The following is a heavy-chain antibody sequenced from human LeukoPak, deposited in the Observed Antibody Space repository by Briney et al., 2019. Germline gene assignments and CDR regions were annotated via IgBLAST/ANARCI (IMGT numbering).Heavy chain of an antibody. J-gene: IGHJ3*02. CDR2: INRDGSST. CDR1: GFTSSSYW. D-gene: IGHD1-7*01. CDR3: ARDSGNYLDAFDI. Sequence: RAGGSLRLSCAASGFTSSSYWMHWVRQAPGKGLVWVSRINRDGSSTMYADSVKGRFTISRDNAKNSLYLQMNSLRAEDTAVYYCARDSGNYLDAFDIWGQGTMVTVSS. V-gene: IGHV3-74*03.